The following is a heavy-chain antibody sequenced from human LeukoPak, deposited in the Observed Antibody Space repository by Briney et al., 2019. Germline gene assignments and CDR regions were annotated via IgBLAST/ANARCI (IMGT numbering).Heavy chain of an antibody. CDR3: ARGTGYYDFWSGYYFGAFDI. CDR2: MNPNSGNT. Sequence: ASVKVSCKASGYTFTSYDINWVRQATGQGLEWMGWMNPNSGNTGYAQKFQGRVTMTRDTSISTAYMELSRLRSDDTAVYYCARGTGYYDFWSGYYFGAFDIWGQGTMVTVSS. J-gene: IGHJ3*02. V-gene: IGHV1-8*01. CDR1: GYTFTSYD. D-gene: IGHD3-3*01.